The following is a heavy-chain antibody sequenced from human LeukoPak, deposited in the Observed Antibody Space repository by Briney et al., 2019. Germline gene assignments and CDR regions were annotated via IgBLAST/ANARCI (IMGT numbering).Heavy chain of an antibody. CDR2: INHSGST. CDR1: GGSFSGYY. J-gene: IGHJ4*02. Sequence: SETPSLTCAVYGGSFSGYYWSWIRQPPGKGLEWIGEINHSGSTNYIPSLKSRVTISVDTYKNEFSLKLSSVTAADTAVYYCARDYGFWSGYRRGFDYWGQGTLVTVSS. D-gene: IGHD3-3*01. CDR3: ARDYGFWSGYRRGFDY. V-gene: IGHV4-34*01.